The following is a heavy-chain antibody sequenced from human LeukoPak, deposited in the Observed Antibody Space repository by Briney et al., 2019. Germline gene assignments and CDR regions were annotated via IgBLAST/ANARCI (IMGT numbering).Heavy chain of an antibody. CDR3: AAGVYYYYYYMDV. CDR2: IYSGGST. Sequence: GGSLRLSCAASGFTVSSNYMSWVRQAPGKGLEWVSVIYSGGSTYYADSVKGRFTISRDNSKNTLYLQMNSLRAEDTAVYYCAAGVYYYYYYMDVWGKGTTVTISS. V-gene: IGHV3-66*01. D-gene: IGHD3-10*01. CDR1: GFTVSSNY. J-gene: IGHJ6*03.